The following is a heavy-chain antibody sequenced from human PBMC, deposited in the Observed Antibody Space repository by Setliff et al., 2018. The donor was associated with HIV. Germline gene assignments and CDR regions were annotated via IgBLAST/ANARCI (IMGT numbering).Heavy chain of an antibody. V-gene: IGHV1-69*05. CDR1: GGTFSSYA. CDR3: ARSPGDYLFDY. D-gene: IGHD4-17*01. J-gene: IGHJ4*02. Sequence: ASVKVSCKASGGTFSSYAISWVRQAPGQGLEWMGGIIPIFGTANYAQKFQGRVTITRDASASTAYMELSSLRSEDTAVYYCARSPGDYLFDYWGQGTLVTVSS. CDR2: IIPIFGTA.